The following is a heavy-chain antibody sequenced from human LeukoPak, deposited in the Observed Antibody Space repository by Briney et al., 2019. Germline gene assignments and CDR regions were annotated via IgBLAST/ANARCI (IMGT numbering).Heavy chain of an antibody. V-gene: IGHV3-9*01. Sequence: GGSQRLSCAGFGFKFDDFDMHWVRQVPGRGLEWVSGIGWNSDRIGYADSVKGRFTIARDNTQKSLSLQMNNLRPEDTALYYCAKDIESPFGWGSSGAFDVWGPGTMVTVSP. D-gene: IGHD3-16*01. J-gene: IGHJ3*01. CDR1: GFKFDDFD. CDR2: IGWNSDRI. CDR3: AKDIESPFGWGSSGAFDV.